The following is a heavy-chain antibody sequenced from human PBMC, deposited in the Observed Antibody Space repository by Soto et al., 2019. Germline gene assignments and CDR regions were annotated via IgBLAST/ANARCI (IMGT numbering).Heavy chain of an antibody. Sequence: SETLSLTCTVSGGSISSGGYYWSWIRQHPGKGLEWIGYIYYSGSTYYNPSLKSRVTISVDTSKNQFSLKLSSVTAADTAVYYCARIPPLSSYYDFWSGYYYEYYFDYWGQGTLVTVSS. D-gene: IGHD3-3*01. J-gene: IGHJ4*02. CDR2: IYYSGST. CDR1: GGSISSGGYY. CDR3: ARIPPLSSYYDFWSGYYYEYYFDY. V-gene: IGHV4-31*03.